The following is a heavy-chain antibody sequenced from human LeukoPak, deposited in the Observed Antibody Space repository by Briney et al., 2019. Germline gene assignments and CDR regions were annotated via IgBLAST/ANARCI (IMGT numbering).Heavy chain of an antibody. CDR1: GFTFSNYA. CDR3: AKSAVVRGTTGTFDY. J-gene: IGHJ4*02. CDR2: ISSTSAST. D-gene: IGHD3-10*01. V-gene: IGHV3-23*01. Sequence: GGSLRLSCAASGFTFSNYAMNWVRQAPGRGLEWVSGISSTSASTYYIASVKGRFTISRDNSKNTLYLQMNSLGAEDTAVYYCAKSAVVRGTTGTFDYWGQGTLVTVSS.